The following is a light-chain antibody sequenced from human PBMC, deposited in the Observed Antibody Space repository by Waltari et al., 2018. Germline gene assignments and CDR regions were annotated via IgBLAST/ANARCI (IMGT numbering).Light chain of an antibody. CDR1: SSDVGGYNY. J-gene: IGLJ3*02. CDR3: SSYTSSSTLWV. Sequence: QSALTQPASVSGSPGQSIPISCTGTSSDVGGYNYVSWYQQHPGKAPKLMISDVSNRPSGVSNRFSGSKSGSTASLTISGLQAEDEADYYCSSYTSSSTLWVFGGGTKLTVL. CDR2: DVS. V-gene: IGLV2-14*03.